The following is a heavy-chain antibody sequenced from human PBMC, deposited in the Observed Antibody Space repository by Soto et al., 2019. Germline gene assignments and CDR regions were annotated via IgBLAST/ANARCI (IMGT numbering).Heavy chain of an antibody. D-gene: IGHD3-3*01. CDR2: IWYDGSNK. CDR1: GFTFSSYG. J-gene: IGHJ6*02. V-gene: IGHV3-33*01. Sequence: QPGGSLRLSCAASGFTFSSYGMHWVRQAPGKGLEWVAVIWYDGSNKYYADSVKGRLTISRDNSKNTLYLQMNSLRAEDTAVYYCARDVHGGYYDFWSGPAGMDVWGQGTTVTVSS. CDR3: ARDVHGGYYDFWSGPAGMDV.